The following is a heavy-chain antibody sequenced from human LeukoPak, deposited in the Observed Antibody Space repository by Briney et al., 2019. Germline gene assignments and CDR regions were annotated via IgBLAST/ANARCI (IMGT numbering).Heavy chain of an antibody. J-gene: IGHJ5*02. Sequence: SETLSLTCTVSGGSISSSSYYWGWIRQPPGTGLEWIVSIYYSGSTNYNPSLKSRVTISVDTSKNQFSLKLSSVTAADTAVYYCARERGRYDFWREADWFDPWGQGTLVTVSS. CDR3: ARERGRYDFWREADWFDP. V-gene: IGHV4-39*07. D-gene: IGHD3-3*01. CDR2: IYYSGST. CDR1: GGSISSSSYY.